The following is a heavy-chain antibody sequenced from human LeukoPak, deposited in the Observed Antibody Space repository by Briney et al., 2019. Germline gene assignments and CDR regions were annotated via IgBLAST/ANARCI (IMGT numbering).Heavy chain of an antibody. Sequence: GGSLRLSCAASGFTFDDYAMHWVRQAPGRGLEWVSGISWNSGSIGYADSVKGRFTISRDNAKNSLYLQMNSLRVEDTAFYYCASKRGRVGAGGPFDYWGQGTLVTVSS. CDR1: GFTFDDYA. V-gene: IGHV3-9*01. J-gene: IGHJ4*02. CDR3: ASKRGRVGAGGPFDY. D-gene: IGHD1-26*01. CDR2: ISWNSGSI.